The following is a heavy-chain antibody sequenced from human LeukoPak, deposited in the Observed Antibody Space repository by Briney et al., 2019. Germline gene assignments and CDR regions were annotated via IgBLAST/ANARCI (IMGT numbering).Heavy chain of an antibody. D-gene: IGHD5-18*01. Sequence: SETLPLTCAVYGGSFSGYYWSWIRQPPGKGLEWIGEINHSGSTNYNPSLKSRVTISVDTSKNQFSLKLSSVTAADTAVYYCATLGYEGYFDYWGQGTLVTVSS. J-gene: IGHJ4*02. CDR3: ATLGYEGYFDY. CDR2: INHSGST. CDR1: GGSFSGYY. V-gene: IGHV4-34*01.